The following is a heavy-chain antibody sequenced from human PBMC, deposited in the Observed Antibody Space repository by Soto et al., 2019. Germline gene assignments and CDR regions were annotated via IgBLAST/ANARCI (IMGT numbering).Heavy chain of an antibody. Sequence: EVQLVESGGGLIQPGGSLRLSCAASGFTVSRDYMSWVRQAPGKGLEWVSVIYTGGSTYYADSVKGRFTFSRDNSKNTLYRQLNSLRAEDTAVYYCARAYGGNPALFDPWGQGTLVTVS. CDR3: ARAYGGNPALFDP. D-gene: IGHD4-17*01. CDR1: GFTVSRDY. J-gene: IGHJ5*02. V-gene: IGHV3-53*01. CDR2: IYTGGST.